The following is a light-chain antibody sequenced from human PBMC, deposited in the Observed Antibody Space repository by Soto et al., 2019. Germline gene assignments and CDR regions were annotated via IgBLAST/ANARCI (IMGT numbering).Light chain of an antibody. Sequence: QSALTQPASVSGSPGQSITISCTGTSSDVGSYNLVSWYQQHPGKAPKVVIYESSQRPSGISNRVSGSRSGNTASLTISGLQAEDEAHYYCCSYAGSHTWVFGGGTKLTV. CDR3: CSYAGSHTWV. V-gene: IGLV2-23*01. J-gene: IGLJ3*02. CDR2: ESS. CDR1: SSDVGSYNL.